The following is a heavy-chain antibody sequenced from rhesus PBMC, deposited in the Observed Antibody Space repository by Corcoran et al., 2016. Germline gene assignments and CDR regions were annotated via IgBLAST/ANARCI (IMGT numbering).Heavy chain of an antibody. CDR2: IYGSSTGT. CDR3: ARDLSYTAAWGY. Sequence: QVQLQESGPGVVKPSETLSLTCAVSGGSISDSYRWSWIRQPPGKGLEWIGYIYGSSTGTNYNPSLKSLVTISKDTSKNQFSLKLSSVTAADTAVYYCARDLSYTAAWGYWGQGVLVTVSS. J-gene: IGHJ4*01. CDR1: GGSISDSYR. D-gene: IGHD6-25*01. V-gene: IGHV4S10*01.